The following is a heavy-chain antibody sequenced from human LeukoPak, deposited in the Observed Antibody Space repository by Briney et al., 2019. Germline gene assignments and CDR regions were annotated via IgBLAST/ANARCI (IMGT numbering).Heavy chain of an antibody. CDR2: ISAYNGNT. Sequence: EASVKVSCKASGYTFTSYGISWVRQAPGQGLEWMGWISAYNGNTNYAQKLQGRVTMTGDTSTNTVYMELSSLRSEDTALYYCARDGLQTRHSWNDEGRKNWFDPWGQGTLVTVSS. D-gene: IGHD1-1*01. CDR1: GYTFTSYG. J-gene: IGHJ5*02. CDR3: ARDGLQTRHSWNDEGRKNWFDP. V-gene: IGHV1-18*01.